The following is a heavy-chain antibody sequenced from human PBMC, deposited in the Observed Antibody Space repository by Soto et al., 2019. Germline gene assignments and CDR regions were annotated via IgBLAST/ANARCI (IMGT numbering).Heavy chain of an antibody. J-gene: IGHJ4*02. CDR2: ISSSSSTI. CDR3: ASGGYGPEIPMGCSGGSCYPITLDY. Sequence: GGSLRLSCAASGFTFSSYSMNWVRQAPGKGLEWVSYISSSSSTIYYADSVKGRFTISRDNAKNSLYLQMNSLRDEDTAVYYCASGGYGPEIPMGCSGGSCYPITLDYWGQGTLVTVSS. V-gene: IGHV3-48*02. CDR1: GFTFSSYS. D-gene: IGHD2-15*01.